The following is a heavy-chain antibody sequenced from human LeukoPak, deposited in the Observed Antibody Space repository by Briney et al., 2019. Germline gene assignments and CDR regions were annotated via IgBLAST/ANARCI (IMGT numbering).Heavy chain of an antibody. Sequence: KPSETLSLTCTVSGGSISSYYWSWIRQPPGKGLEWIGYIYYSGSTNYNPSLKSRVTISVDTSKNQFSLKLSSVTAADTAVYYCARHGVYAGSGWSFDYWGQGTLITVSS. CDR1: GGSISSYY. CDR3: ARHGVYAGSGWSFDY. J-gene: IGHJ4*02. V-gene: IGHV4-59*08. D-gene: IGHD6-19*01. CDR2: IYYSGST.